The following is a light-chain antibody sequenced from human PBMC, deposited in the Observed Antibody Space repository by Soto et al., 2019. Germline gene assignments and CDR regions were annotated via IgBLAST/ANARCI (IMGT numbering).Light chain of an antibody. CDR3: QQRSNWLT. CDR1: PSVTTH. V-gene: IGKV3-11*01. CDR2: DAS. J-gene: IGKJ4*01. Sequence: EIVLTQSPATLSLSPGERATLSCRASPSVTTHLAWYQQKPGQAPRLLISDASNRATGIPARFSGSGSGTDFTLTISSLEPEDFAVYYCQQRSNWLTFGGGTKVEIK.